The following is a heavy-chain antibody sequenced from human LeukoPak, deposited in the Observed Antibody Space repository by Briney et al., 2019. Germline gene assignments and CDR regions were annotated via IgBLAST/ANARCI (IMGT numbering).Heavy chain of an antibody. D-gene: IGHD3-3*01. Sequence: SETLSLTCTVSGGSISSYYWSWIRQHPGKGLEWIGYIYYSGSTYYNPSLKSRVTISVDTSKNQFSLKLSSVTAADTAVYYCARGLTIFGVVTPRTYYFDYWGQGTLVTVSS. CDR3: ARGLTIFGVVTPRTYYFDY. V-gene: IGHV4-59*06. J-gene: IGHJ4*02. CDR2: IYYSGST. CDR1: GGSISSYY.